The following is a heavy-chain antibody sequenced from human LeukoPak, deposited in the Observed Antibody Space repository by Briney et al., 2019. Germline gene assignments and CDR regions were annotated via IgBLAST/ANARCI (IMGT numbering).Heavy chain of an antibody. V-gene: IGHV3-11*01. J-gene: IGHJ4*02. D-gene: IGHD3-10*01. CDR3: ARDPASGSGSFDY. Sequence: GGSLRLSCAASGFTFSDYYMSWIRQAPGKGLEWVSYISSSGSTIYYADSVKGRFTISRDNAKTSLYLQMNSLRAEDTAVYYCARDPASGSGSFDYWGQGTPVTVSS. CDR1: GFTFSDYY. CDR2: ISSSGSTI.